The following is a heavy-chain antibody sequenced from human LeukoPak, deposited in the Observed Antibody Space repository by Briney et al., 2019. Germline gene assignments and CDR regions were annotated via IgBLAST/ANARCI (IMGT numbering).Heavy chain of an antibody. CDR2: ISYDGNYK. J-gene: IGHJ4*02. D-gene: IGHD3-22*01. CDR1: GFTFSTYG. Sequence: PGRSLRLSCAASGFTFSTYGMHWVRQAPGKGLEWVAVISYDGNYKYYADSVKGRFTISRETSKNTLYLQMNSLRAEDTAVHYCARGIPKYYYDSSGYYYDSWGQGTLVTVSS. CDR3: ARGIPKYYYDSSGYYYDS. V-gene: IGHV3-30*03.